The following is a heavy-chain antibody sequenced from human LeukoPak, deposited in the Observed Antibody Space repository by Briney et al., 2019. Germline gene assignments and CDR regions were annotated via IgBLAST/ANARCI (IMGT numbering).Heavy chain of an antibody. J-gene: IGHJ4*02. V-gene: IGHV4-34*01. CDR2: INHSGST. Sequence: SETLSLTCAVYGGSFSGYYWSWIRQPPGKGLEWIGEINHSGSTNYNPSLKSRVTISVDTSKNQFSLKLSSVTAADTAVYYCARGRSTFDYWGQGTLVTVSS. CDR1: GGSFSGYY. CDR3: ARGRSTFDY.